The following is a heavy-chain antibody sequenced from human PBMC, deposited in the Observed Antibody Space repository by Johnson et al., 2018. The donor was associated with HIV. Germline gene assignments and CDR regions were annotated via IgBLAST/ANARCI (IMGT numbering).Heavy chain of an antibody. CDR1: GFTFDDYG. J-gene: IGHJ3*02. Sequence: VQLVESGGGVVRPGGSLRLSCAASGFTFDDYGMSWVRQAPGKGLEWVSGINWNGGSTGYADSVKGRLTISRDNSKNTLYLQMSSLRAEDTALYYCARERAVTTKGYDEDAFDIWGQGTMVTVSS. CDR2: INWNGGST. V-gene: IGHV3-20*04. CDR3: ARERAVTTKGYDEDAFDI. D-gene: IGHD4-17*01.